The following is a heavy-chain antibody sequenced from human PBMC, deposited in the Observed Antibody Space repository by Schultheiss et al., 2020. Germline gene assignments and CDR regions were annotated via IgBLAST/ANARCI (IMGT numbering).Heavy chain of an antibody. CDR3: ARGAGTVTTVGADFDY. V-gene: IGHV4-34*01. D-gene: IGHD4-17*01. Sequence: SQTLSLTCAVYGGSFSGYYWSWIRQPPGKGLEWIGEINHSGSTNYNPSLKSRVTISVDTSKNQFSLKLSSVTAADTAVYYCARGAGTVTTVGADFDYWGQGTLVTGYS. J-gene: IGHJ4*02. CDR2: INHSGST. CDR1: GGSFSGYY.